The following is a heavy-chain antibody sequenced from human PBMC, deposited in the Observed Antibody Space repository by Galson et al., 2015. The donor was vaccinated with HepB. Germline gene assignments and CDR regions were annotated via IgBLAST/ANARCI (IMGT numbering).Heavy chain of an antibody. J-gene: IGHJ6*02. Sequence: SLRLSCAASGFTFSSYAMSWVRQAPGKGLEWVSAISGSGGSTYYADSVKGRFTISRDNSNNTLFLQMSSLRAEDTAVYYCARDEGDAMDVWGQGTTVTVSS. CDR2: ISGSGGST. V-gene: IGHV3-23*01. CDR1: GFTFSSYA. CDR3: ARDEGDAMDV.